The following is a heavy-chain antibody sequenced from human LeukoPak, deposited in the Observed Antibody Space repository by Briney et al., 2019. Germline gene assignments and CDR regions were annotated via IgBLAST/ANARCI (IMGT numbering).Heavy chain of an antibody. V-gene: IGHV1-18*01. CDR2: ISAYNGNT. J-gene: IGHJ4*02. Sequence: ASVKVSCKASGYTFATYGISWVRQAPGQGLEWMGWISAYNGNTNYAQKLQGRVTMTTDTSTSTAYMELRSLRSDDTAVYYCARDLRCGGDCYEGGDYFDYWGQGTLVTVSS. CDR3: ARDLRCGGDCYEGGDYFDY. D-gene: IGHD2-21*02. CDR1: GYTFATYG.